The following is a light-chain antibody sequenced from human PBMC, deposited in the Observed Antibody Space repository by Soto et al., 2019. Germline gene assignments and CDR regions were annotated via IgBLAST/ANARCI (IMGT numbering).Light chain of an antibody. CDR2: GAS. Sequence: TVLTQSPGTLSLSPGERATLSCRASQNVTSNLLFWYQQHPGQAPRLLIYGASSRATGIPDRFSGSASGTDFPLTIRRLEPDDVAVYYCQKYGTFWTFGQGTKVEIK. CDR1: QNVTSNL. V-gene: IGKV3-20*01. CDR3: QKYGTFWT. J-gene: IGKJ1*01.